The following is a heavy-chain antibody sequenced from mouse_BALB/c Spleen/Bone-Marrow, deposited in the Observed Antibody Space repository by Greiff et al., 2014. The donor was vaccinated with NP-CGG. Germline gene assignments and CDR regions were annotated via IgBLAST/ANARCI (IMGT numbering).Heavy chain of an antibody. CDR3: ATKITDWYFDV. Sequence: VHVKQSGAELVKPGASVKLSCTASGFNIKDTYMHWVKQRPEQGLEWIGRIDPANGNTKYDPKFQGKATITADTSSNTAYLQLSSLTSEDTAVYYCATKITDWYFDVWGAGTTVTVSS. CDR2: IDPANGNT. CDR1: GFNIKDTY. D-gene: IGHD2-4*01. J-gene: IGHJ1*01. V-gene: IGHV14-3*02.